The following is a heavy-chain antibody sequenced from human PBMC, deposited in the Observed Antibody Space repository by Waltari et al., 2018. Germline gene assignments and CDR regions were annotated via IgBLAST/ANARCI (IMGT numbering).Heavy chain of an antibody. CDR3: ARGTAYYRPADVFEF. CDR2: VHYGGST. V-gene: IGHV4-59*01. Sequence: QVHLHESGPGLVRPSETLSLTCGVSGGSINNYYWNWIRQTPGKGLVWIGYVHYGGSTDDNPSLKGRVTMSLDTSRNQFSLRLQSVTAADTAVYYCARGTAYYRPADVFEFWGQGTTVIVSS. J-gene: IGHJ3*01. D-gene: IGHD3-10*01. CDR1: GGSINNYY.